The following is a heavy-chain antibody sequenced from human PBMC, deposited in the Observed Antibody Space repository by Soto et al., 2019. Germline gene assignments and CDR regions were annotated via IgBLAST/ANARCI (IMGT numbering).Heavy chain of an antibody. CDR2: IWYDGSNK. V-gene: IGHV3-33*01. Sequence: QVQLVESGGGVVQPGRSLRLSCAASGFTFSSYGMHWVRQAPGKGLEWVAVIWYDGSNKYYADSVKGRFTISRDNSKNTLYLQMNSLRAEDTAVYYCSRYLGYSSTDFDYWGQGTLVTVSS. CDR1: GFTFSSYG. CDR3: SRYLGYSSTDFDY. J-gene: IGHJ4*02. D-gene: IGHD6-19*01.